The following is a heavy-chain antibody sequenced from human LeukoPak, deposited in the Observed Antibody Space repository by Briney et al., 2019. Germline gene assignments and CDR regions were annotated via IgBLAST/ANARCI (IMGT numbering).Heavy chain of an antibody. D-gene: IGHD3-9*01. CDR3: VGADYDILTGYYIDY. Sequence: GGSLRLSCAASGFTFSTYNMNWVRQAPGKGLEWVSYISRSSSPIYYEDSMKGRFTISRDNAKNSLYLQMDSLRAEDTAVYYCVGADYDILTGYYIDYWGQGTLVTVSS. CDR2: ISRSSSPI. CDR1: GFTFSTYN. V-gene: IGHV3-48*04. J-gene: IGHJ4*02.